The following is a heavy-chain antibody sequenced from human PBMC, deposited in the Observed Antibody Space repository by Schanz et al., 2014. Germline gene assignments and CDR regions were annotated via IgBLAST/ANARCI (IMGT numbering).Heavy chain of an antibody. CDR3: ARQRSYFYAMDV. CDR1: GFTVTSYY. J-gene: IGHJ6*02. Sequence: EMQLVESGGGLIQPGGSLRLSCAASGFTVTSYYMSWVRQAPGKGLECVSGISGGGGSAYYADSVKGRFTISRDNSKNTLYLQMSSLRAEDTAVYYCARQRSYFYAMDVWGQGTTVTVSS. V-gene: IGHV3-53*01. CDR2: SGGGGSA.